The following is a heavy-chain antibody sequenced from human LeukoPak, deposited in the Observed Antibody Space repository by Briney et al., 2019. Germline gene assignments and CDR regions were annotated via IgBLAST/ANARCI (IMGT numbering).Heavy chain of an antibody. D-gene: IGHD3-22*01. CDR2: ISYDGSNK. CDR3: AKDSTSFTYYYDTSVYYF. CDR1: GFTFSSYG. Sequence: GSLRLSCAASGFTFSSYGMHWVRQAPGKGLEWVAVISYDGSNKYYSDSVKGRLTISRDNSKNTLYLQLNSLRAEDTSVYYCAKDSTSFTYYYDTSVYYFWGQGTLVTVSS. V-gene: IGHV3-30*18. J-gene: IGHJ4*02.